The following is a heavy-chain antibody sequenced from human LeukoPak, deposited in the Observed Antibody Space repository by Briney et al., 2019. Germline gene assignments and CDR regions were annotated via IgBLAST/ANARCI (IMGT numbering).Heavy chain of an antibody. V-gene: IGHV4-31*03. J-gene: IGHJ3*02. CDR2: IYYSGST. CDR1: GGSISSGGYY. D-gene: IGHD3-22*01. Sequence: RSSETLSLTCTVSGGSISSGGYYWSWIRQHPGKGLEWIGYIYYSGSTYYNPSLKSRVTISVDTSKNQFSLKLSSVTAADTAVYYCARRDTIVVVRDAFDIWGQGTMVTVSS. CDR3: ARRDTIVVVRDAFDI.